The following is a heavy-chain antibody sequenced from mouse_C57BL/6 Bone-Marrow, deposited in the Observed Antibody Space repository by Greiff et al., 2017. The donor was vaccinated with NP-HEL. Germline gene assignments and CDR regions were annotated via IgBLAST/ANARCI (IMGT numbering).Heavy chain of an antibody. D-gene: IGHD1-1*01. CDR1: GYSFTDYN. Sequence: EVQGVESGPELVKPGASVKISCKASGYSFTDYNMNWVKQSNGKSLEWIGVINPNYGTTSYNQKFKGKATLTVDQSSSTAYMQLNSLTSEDSAVYYCARAGTVVDHFDYWGQGTTLTVSS. CDR3: ARAGTVVDHFDY. J-gene: IGHJ2*01. CDR2: INPNYGTT. V-gene: IGHV1-39*01.